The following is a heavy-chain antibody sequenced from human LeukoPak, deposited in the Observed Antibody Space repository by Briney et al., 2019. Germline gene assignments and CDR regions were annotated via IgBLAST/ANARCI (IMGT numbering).Heavy chain of an antibody. CDR1: GYTFTSYY. J-gene: IGHJ5*02. Sequence: ASVKVSCKASGYTFTSYYMHWLRQAPGQGLEWMGIINPSDGSTRYAQKFQGRVTMTRDTSTSTVYMELSSLRSEDTAMYYCARDYGDYIWFDPWGQGTLVTVSS. V-gene: IGHV1-46*01. D-gene: IGHD4-17*01. CDR3: ARDYGDYIWFDP. CDR2: INPSDGST.